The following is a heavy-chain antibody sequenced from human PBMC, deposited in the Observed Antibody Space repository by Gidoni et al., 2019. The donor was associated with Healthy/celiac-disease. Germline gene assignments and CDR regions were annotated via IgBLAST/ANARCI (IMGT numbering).Heavy chain of an antibody. CDR3: AKSESPHYDSSGYKLVY. CDR1: GFTFDDYA. Sequence: EVQLVESGGGLVQPGRSLRLSCAASGFTFDDYAMHWVRQAPGKGLEWVSGISWNSGSIGYADSVKGRLTISRDNAKNSLYLQMNSLRAEDTALYYCAKSESPHYDSSGYKLVYWGQGTLVTVSS. J-gene: IGHJ4*02. D-gene: IGHD3-22*01. CDR2: ISWNSGSI. V-gene: IGHV3-9*01.